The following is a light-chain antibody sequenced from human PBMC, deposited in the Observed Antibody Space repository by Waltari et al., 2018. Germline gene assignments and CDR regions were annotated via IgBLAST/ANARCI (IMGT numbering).Light chain of an antibody. CDR1: GVDGWGKT. CDR2: GDD. J-gene: IGLJ1*01. Sequence: SVLTQPLSASGTPGVAVTSTGTGSGVDGWGKTVCWSHQLPGTATKLLVFGDDQKPSGVPVRFSASRSSTSASLSISNLQSEDEADYYCGAWDDSLNGYVFGSGTKVNVL. CDR3: GAWDDSLNGYV. V-gene: IGLV1-44*01.